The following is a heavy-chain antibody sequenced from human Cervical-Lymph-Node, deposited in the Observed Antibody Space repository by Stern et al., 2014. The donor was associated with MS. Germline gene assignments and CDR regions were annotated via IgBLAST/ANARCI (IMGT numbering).Heavy chain of an antibody. J-gene: IGHJ6*02. V-gene: IGHV3-9*01. CDR2: ISWNSGDK. Sequence: EVQLVQSGGGLVQPGGSLRLSCVASGFTFGDYALHWVRPVPGTGLEWGAGISWNSGDKAYADSVKGRFTISRDNAKKFLYLQMSSLRAEDTALYYCAKCDFRRSYYYYGMDVWGQGTTVTVSS. CDR1: GFTFGDYA. CDR3: AKCDFRRSYYYYGMDV. D-gene: IGHD2-21*01.